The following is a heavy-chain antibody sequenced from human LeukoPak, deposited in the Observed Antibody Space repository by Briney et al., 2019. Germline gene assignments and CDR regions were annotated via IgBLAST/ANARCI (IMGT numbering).Heavy chain of an antibody. CDR3: ARTPTSIAAAGNYFDY. CDR1: GFSLSTSGMC. V-gene: IGHV2-70*11. D-gene: IGHD6-13*01. J-gene: IGHJ4*02. Sequence: SGPALVKPTQTLTLTCTFSGFSLSTSGMCGSWIRQPPGKALEWLARIDWDDDKYYSTSLKTRLTISKDTSKNQVVLTMTNMDPVDTATYYCARTPTSIAAAGNYFDYWGQGTLVTVSS. CDR2: IDWDDDK.